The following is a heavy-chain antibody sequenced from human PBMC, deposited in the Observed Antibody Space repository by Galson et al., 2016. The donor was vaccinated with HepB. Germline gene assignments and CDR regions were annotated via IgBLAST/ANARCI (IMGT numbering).Heavy chain of an antibody. Sequence: SVKVSCKASGYTFTSYGISWLRQAPGQGLEWMGWTAIYNGNTKYAQKFQGRVTMTTDTSTSTAYMELRSLRSDDTAGYYCARVRLGLQGPRRYFDFLGQGTLITVSS. J-gene: IGHJ4*02. V-gene: IGHV1-18*01. D-gene: IGHD1-14*01. CDR2: TAIYNGNT. CDR1: GYTFTSYG. CDR3: ARVRLGLQGPRRYFDF.